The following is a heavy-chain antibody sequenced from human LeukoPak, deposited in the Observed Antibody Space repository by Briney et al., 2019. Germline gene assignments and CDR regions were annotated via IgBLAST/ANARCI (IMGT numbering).Heavy chain of an antibody. CDR3: ARENYDFWSGYYVGLDWFDP. CDR1: GFTFSSYS. Sequence: GGSLRLSCAASGFTFSSYSMNWVRQAPGKGLEWVANIKQDGSEKYYVDSVKGRFTISRDNAKNSLYLQMNSLRAEDTAVYYCARENYDFWSGYYVGLDWFDPWGQGTLVTVSS. V-gene: IGHV3-7*01. D-gene: IGHD3-3*01. J-gene: IGHJ5*02. CDR2: IKQDGSEK.